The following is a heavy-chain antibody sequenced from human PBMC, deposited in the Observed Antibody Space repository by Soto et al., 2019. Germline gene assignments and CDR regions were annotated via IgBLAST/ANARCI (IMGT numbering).Heavy chain of an antibody. Sequence: SETLSLTCTVSGGSISSYYWSWIRQPPGKGLEWIGYIYYSGSTNYNPSLKSRVTISVDTSKNQFSLKLSSVTAADTAVYYCAGGGGVGGLRCYSGLVVGGQGTRLAVFS. D-gene: IGHD3-10*01. J-gene: IGHJ6*02. CDR2: IYYSGST. CDR1: GGSISSYY. CDR3: AGGGGVGGLRCYSGLVV. V-gene: IGHV4-59*01.